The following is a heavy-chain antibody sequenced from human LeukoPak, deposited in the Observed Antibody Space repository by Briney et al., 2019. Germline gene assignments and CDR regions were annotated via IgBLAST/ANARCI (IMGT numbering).Heavy chain of an antibody. CDR3: ANDGYNYDSSGHFDY. J-gene: IGHJ4*02. CDR2: ISGSGGAT. CDR1: GFTFSTYA. Sequence: GGYLRLSCAASGFTFSTYAMHWVHQPPGKGLEWVSAISGSGGATYHADADSVKGRFIISRDNSKNTLYLQINSLRVEDTAVYYCANDGYNYDSSGHFDYWGQGTLVTVSS. V-gene: IGHV3-23*01. D-gene: IGHD3-22*01.